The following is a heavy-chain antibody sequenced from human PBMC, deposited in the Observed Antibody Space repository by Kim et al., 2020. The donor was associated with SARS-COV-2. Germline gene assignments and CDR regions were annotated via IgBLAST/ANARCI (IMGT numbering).Heavy chain of an antibody. CDR2: ITKSSTTQ. V-gene: IGHV3-48*01. D-gene: IGHD3-16*01. CDR3: VRERMGGYFDF. CDR1: GFTFSAYD. J-gene: IGHJ4*03. Sequence: GGSLRLSCATSGFTFSAYDMNWVRRAPGKGLEWLSFITKSSTTQYYADSVRGRFTISRDNAKNSLYLQMNSLRAEDAALYFCVRERMGGYFDFWGQGTMV.